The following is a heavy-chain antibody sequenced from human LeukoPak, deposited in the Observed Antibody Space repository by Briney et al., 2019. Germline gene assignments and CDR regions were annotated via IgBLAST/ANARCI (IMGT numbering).Heavy chain of an antibody. CDR3: ARQTTVGAFDI. Sequence: GASLQISCKGSGSIFTSYWVGWVRPLPGKGLEWMGIIYPGDSDTRYSPSFQGQVTISADKSISTAYLQWSSLKASDTAMYYCARQTTVGAFDIWGQGTMVTVSS. CDR1: GSIFTSYW. D-gene: IGHD4-17*01. J-gene: IGHJ3*02. CDR2: IYPGDSDT. V-gene: IGHV5-51*01.